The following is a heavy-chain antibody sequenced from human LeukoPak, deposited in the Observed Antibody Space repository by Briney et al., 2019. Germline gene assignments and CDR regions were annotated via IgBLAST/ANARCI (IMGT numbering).Heavy chain of an antibody. Sequence: SQTLSLTCTVSGGSISSGGYYWSWIRQHPGKGLEWIGYIYYSGSTYYNPSLKSRVTISVDTSKNQFSLKLSSVTAADTAVYYCAKYSSSSDYYYYYMDVWGKGTTVTVSS. D-gene: IGHD6-6*01. J-gene: IGHJ6*03. V-gene: IGHV4-31*03. CDR1: GGSISSGGYY. CDR2: IYYSGST. CDR3: AKYSSSSDYYYYYMDV.